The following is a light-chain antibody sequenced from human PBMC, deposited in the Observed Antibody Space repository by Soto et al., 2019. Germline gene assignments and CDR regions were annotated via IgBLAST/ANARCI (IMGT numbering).Light chain of an antibody. CDR2: EVN. CDR1: GSDVGGYNY. V-gene: IGLV2-14*01. CDR3: SSYTGTTTLL. J-gene: IGLJ2*01. Sequence: QSALTQPASVSGSPGQSITISCTGTGSDVGGYNYVSWYQQHPGKAPKLMIYEVNNRPSGVSNRFSGSKSGNTASLTISGLQAEDEADYYCSSYTGTTTLLFGGGTQLTVL.